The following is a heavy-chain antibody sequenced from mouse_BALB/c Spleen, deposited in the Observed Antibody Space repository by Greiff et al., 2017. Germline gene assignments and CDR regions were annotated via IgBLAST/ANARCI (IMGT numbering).Heavy chain of an antibody. J-gene: IGHJ1*01. CDR2: INPYNDGT. D-gene: IGHD1-1*01. CDR1: GYTFTSYV. V-gene: IGHV1-14*01. Sequence: VQLQQSGPELVKPGASVKMSCKASGYTFTSYVMHWVKQKPAQGLEWIGYINPYNDGTKYNEKFKGKATLTSDKSSSTAYMELSSLTSEDSAVYYCAREHGSSYWYFDVWGAGTTVTVSS. CDR3: AREHGSSYWYFDV.